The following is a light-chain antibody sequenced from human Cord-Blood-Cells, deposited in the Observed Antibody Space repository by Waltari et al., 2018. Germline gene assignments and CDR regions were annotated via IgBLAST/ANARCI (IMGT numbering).Light chain of an antibody. J-gene: IGKJ1*01. CDR2: WAS. Sequence: DIVMTQSPDSLAVSLGERATINCKSSQSVLYSSNNKDYLAWYQQKPGQPPKLLIYWASTRESGVPDRFSGGGSGTDFTLTISSLHAEDVAVYYCQQYYSTPPTFGQGTKVEIK. CDR3: QQYYSTPPT. CDR1: QSVLYSSNNKDY. V-gene: IGKV4-1*01.